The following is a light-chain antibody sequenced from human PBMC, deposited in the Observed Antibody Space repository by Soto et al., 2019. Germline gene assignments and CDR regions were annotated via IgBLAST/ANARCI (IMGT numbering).Light chain of an antibody. V-gene: IGKV1-27*01. CDR1: QGISDY. J-gene: IGKJ1*01. CDR3: QKYDIAPWT. Sequence: DIRMTQSPSSLSASVGDRVTITCRASQGISDYLAWYQQKPGQVPKLLIYTASTLQSGVPSRFSGSGSGTDFTLTISSLQPEYVATYYCQKYDIAPWTFGQGTKVEIK. CDR2: TAS.